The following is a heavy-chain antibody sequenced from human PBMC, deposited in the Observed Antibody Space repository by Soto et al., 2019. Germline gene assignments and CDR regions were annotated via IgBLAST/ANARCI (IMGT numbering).Heavy chain of an antibody. CDR3: ARSNNKREVEY. V-gene: IGHV4-39*01. J-gene: IGHJ4*02. CDR2: IYYTGST. D-gene: IGHD1-20*01. CDR1: GGSISSSSHY. Sequence: QLQLEESGPGLVKPSETLSLICTVSGGSISSSSHYWGWIRQPPGKGLEWIASIYYTGSTYYNPSPKSPVTISVDTSKNQFSLKLSSVTAADTAVYYCARSNNKREVEYWGQGTLVTVSS.